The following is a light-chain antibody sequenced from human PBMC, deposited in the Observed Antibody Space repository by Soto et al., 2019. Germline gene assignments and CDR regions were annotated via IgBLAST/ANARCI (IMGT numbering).Light chain of an antibody. CDR1: SSNIGSNT. Sequence: VLTQPPSASWTPGQRVTISCSGSSSNIGSNTVNWYQQLPGTAPKLLIYSNNQRPSGVPDRFSGSKSGTSASLAISGLQSEDEADYYCAAWDDSLNGRYVFGTGTKGTV. V-gene: IGLV1-44*01. CDR2: SNN. J-gene: IGLJ1*01. CDR3: AAWDDSLNGRYV.